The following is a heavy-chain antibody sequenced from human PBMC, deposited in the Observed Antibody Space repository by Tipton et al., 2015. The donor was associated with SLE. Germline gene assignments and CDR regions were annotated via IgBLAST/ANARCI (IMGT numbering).Heavy chain of an antibody. J-gene: IGHJ6*02. CDR2: IYYSGST. V-gene: IGHV4-38-2*02. Sequence: GLVKPSETLSLTCSVSGYSISSGYYWGWIRQPPGKGLEWIGSIYYSGSTSYKPSLKSRVTISVDRSKNQVSLKVSSVTAADSAVYYCARGGPSDTLDYYYSYGMDVWGQGTTVTVSS. D-gene: IGHD1-26*01. CDR1: GYSISSGYY. CDR3: ARGGPSDTLDYYYSYGMDV.